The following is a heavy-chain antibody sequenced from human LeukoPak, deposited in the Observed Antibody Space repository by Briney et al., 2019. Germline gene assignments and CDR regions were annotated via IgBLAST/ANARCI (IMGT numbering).Heavy chain of an antibody. CDR1: GYTFTSYD. CDR2: MNPNSSNT. Sequence: ASVKVSCKASGYTFTSYDINWMRQATGQGLEWMGRMNPNSSNTGYAQKFQGRVTMTRNTSISTAYMELSSLRSEDTAVYYCARGRPRIAAAGRGYFQHWGQGTLVTVSS. CDR3: ARGRPRIAAAGRGYFQH. V-gene: IGHV1-8*01. J-gene: IGHJ1*01. D-gene: IGHD6-13*01.